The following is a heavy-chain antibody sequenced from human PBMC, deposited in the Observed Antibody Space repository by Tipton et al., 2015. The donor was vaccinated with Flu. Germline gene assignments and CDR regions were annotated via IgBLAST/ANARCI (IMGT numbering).Heavy chain of an antibody. D-gene: IGHD6-13*01. CDR3: ARGPAALAAAGTLDY. CDR1: GYTFTSYG. Sequence: QVQLVQSGAGVKKPGASVKVSCKASGYTFTSYGISWVRQAPGQGLEWMGWISAYNGNTNYAQKLQGGVTMTTDTSTSTAFMELRSLRSDDPAVYYCARGPAALAAAGTLDYWGQGTLAPVSS. CDR2: ISAYNGNT. V-gene: IGHV1-18*01. J-gene: IGHJ4*02.